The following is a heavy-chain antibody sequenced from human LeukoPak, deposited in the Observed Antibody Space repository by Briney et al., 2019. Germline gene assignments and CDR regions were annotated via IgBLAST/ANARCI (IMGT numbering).Heavy chain of an antibody. J-gene: IGHJ4*02. CDR2: IYYSGST. Sequence: SETLSLTCTVSGGSISSYYWSWIRQPPGKGLEWIGYIYYSGSTNYNPSLKSQVTISVDTSKNQFSLKLSSVTAADTAVYYCARGSTMVRGVHDYWGQGTLVAVSS. CDR1: GGSISSYY. D-gene: IGHD3-10*01. V-gene: IGHV4-59*01. CDR3: ARGSTMVRGVHDY.